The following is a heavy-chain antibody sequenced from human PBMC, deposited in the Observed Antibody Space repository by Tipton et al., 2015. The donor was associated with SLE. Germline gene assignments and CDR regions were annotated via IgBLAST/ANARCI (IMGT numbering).Heavy chain of an antibody. CDR3: ARGAGDSPDAFDI. J-gene: IGHJ3*02. V-gene: IGHV4-34*01. CDR2: INHSGST. D-gene: IGHD6-19*01. CDR1: GGSFSGYY. Sequence: TLSLTCAVYGGSFSGYYWSWIRQPPGKGLEWIGEINHSGSTNYNPSLKSRVTISVDTSKNQFSLKLSSVTAADTVVYYCARGAGDSPDAFDIWGQGTMVTVSS.